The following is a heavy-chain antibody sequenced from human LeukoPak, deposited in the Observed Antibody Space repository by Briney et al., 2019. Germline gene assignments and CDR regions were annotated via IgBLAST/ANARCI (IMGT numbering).Heavy chain of an antibody. CDR2: IIPIFGTA. Sequence: GASVKVSCKASGYTFTSYGISWVRQAPGQGLEWMGGIIPIFGTANYAQKFQGRVTITADESTSTAYMELSSLRSEDTAVYYCARSIGAGFDYWGQGTLVTVSS. CDR3: ARSIGAGFDY. CDR1: GYTFTSYG. V-gene: IGHV1-69*13. D-gene: IGHD1-26*01. J-gene: IGHJ4*02.